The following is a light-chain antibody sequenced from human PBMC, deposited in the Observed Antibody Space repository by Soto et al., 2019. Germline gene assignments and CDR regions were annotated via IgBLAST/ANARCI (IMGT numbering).Light chain of an antibody. J-gene: IGKJ1*01. CDR1: QSVSGGS. V-gene: IGKV3-20*01. Sequence: EIVLTQSPGTLSLSPGERATLSCRASQSVSGGSLAWYQQRPGQAPRLLIYGASSRATGIPDRFSGSGSGTDFTLTITRLEPEDFAVYYCQQYGILPRTFGQETKVDIK. CDR2: GAS. CDR3: QQYGILPRT.